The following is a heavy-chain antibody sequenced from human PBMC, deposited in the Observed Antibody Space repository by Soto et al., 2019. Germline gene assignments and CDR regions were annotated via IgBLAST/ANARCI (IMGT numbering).Heavy chain of an antibody. J-gene: IGHJ6*02. CDR2: INQGGNEE. CDR1: GFAFSREW. Sequence: GGSLRLSCAASGFAFSREWMSWVRQAPGKGLEWVANINQGGNEEDYVDSVKGRFTISRDNAKNSLYLQMNSLRADDTGVYYCARGPFWGQGTTVTVSS. V-gene: IGHV3-7*01. CDR3: ARGPF.